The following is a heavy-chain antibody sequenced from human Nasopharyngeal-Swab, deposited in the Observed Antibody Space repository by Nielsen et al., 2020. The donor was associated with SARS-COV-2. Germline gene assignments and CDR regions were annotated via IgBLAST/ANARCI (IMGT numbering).Heavy chain of an antibody. CDR2: ISSSSSYI. V-gene: IGHV3-21*01. J-gene: IGHJ4*02. CDR3: ARGGYGDLLFLFDY. Sequence: GVLRLSCAASGFTFSSYSMNWVRQAPGKGLEWVSSISSSSSYIYYADSVKGRFTISRDNAKNSLYLQMNSLRAEDTAVYYCARGGYGDLLFLFDYWGQGTLVTVSS. D-gene: IGHD4-17*01. CDR1: GFTFSSYS.